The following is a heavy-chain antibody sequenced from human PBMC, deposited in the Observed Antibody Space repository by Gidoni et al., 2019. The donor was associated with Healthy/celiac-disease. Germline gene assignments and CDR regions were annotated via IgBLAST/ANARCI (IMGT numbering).Heavy chain of an antibody. V-gene: IGHV3-49*05. CDR2: IRSKAYGGTT. J-gene: IGHJ4*02. D-gene: IGHD2-21*02. Sequence: EVQLVESGGGLVKPGRYLRLSCTASGFTFGDYAMSWFRQAPGKGLEWVGFIRSKAYGGTTEYAASVKGRFTISRDDSKSIAYLQMNSLKTEDTAVYYCTSSLDETYCGGDCITGFDYWGQGTLVTVSS. CDR1: GFTFGDYA. CDR3: TSSLDETYCGGDCITGFDY.